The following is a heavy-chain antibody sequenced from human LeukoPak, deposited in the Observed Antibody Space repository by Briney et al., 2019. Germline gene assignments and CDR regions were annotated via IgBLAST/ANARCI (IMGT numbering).Heavy chain of an antibody. V-gene: IGHV3-48*01. D-gene: IGHD6-19*01. Sequence: GGSLRLSCAASGFTFTNYNMNWVRQAPGRGLEWVSYITRSSSTIYYADSVKGRFTISRDNSKNTFYLQMNSLRAEDTAVYFCAKGSGSGWYGWFAPWGQGTLVTVSS. CDR2: ITRSSSTI. J-gene: IGHJ5*02. CDR1: GFTFTNYN. CDR3: AKGSGSGWYGWFAP.